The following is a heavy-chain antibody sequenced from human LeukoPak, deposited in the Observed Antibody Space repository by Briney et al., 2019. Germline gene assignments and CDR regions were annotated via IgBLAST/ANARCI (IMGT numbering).Heavy chain of an antibody. CDR2: MNPNSGNT. CDR1: GYTFTNYD. Sequence: ASVKVSCKASGYTFTNYDINWVRQATGQGLEWMGWMNPNSGNTGYAQKFQGRVTMTRRTSISTAYMELSSLRFEDTAVYFCTRSVRNGHFDYWGQGTLVTVSS. CDR3: TRSVRNGHFDY. J-gene: IGHJ4*02. D-gene: IGHD2-8*01. V-gene: IGHV1-8*01.